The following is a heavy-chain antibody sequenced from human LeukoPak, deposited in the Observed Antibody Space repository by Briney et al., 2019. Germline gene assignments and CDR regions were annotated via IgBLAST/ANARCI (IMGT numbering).Heavy chain of an antibody. CDR3: ARGRYPMVRGVINKRNNWFDP. CDR2: IYYSGST. J-gene: IGHJ5*02. V-gene: IGHV4-39*07. CDR1: GGSISSSSYY. D-gene: IGHD3-10*01. Sequence: PSETLSLTCTVSGGSISSSSYYWGWIRQPPGKGLEWIGSIYYSGSTNYNPSLKSRVTISVDTSKNQFSLKLSSVTAADTAVYYCARGRYPMVRGVINKRNNWFDPWGQGTLVTVSS.